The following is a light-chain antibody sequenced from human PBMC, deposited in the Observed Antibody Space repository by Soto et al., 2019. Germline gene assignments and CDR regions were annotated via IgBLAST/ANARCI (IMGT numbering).Light chain of an antibody. Sequence: TVLTQSPATLSLSPGERATLSCKASQSIGNSLGWFQQKPGQAPRLLIDDAFNRATGIPARFTGSGSGSDFALTSSSLAPEDFGVYYCRQRYNWPLTCGGGTKVEIK. V-gene: IGKV3-11*01. CDR1: QSIGNS. CDR2: DAF. J-gene: IGKJ4*01. CDR3: RQRYNWPLT.